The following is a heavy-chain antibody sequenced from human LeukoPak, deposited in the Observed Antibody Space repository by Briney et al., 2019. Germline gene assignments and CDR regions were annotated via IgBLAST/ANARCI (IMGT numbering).Heavy chain of an antibody. D-gene: IGHD6-19*01. CDR3: ARAVAGSEGWFDP. V-gene: IGHV3-74*01. CDR2: INTDGSST. CDR1: GFTFSSYW. J-gene: IGHJ5*02. Sequence: GGSLRLSCAASGFTFSSYWMHWVRHAPGKGLVWVSRINTDGSSTSYADSVKGRFTISRDNAKNTLYLQMNSLRAEDTAVYYCARAVAGSEGWFDPWGQGTLVTVSS.